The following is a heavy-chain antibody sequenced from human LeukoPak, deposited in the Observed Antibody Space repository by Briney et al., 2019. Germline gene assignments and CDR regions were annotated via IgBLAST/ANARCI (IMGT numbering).Heavy chain of an antibody. CDR2: IIPILGIA. CDR3: ARDLSNWNIGWPDGDY. CDR1: GGTFSSYA. V-gene: IGHV1-69*04. D-gene: IGHD1/OR15-1a*01. Sequence: SVKVSCKASGGTFSSYAISWVRQAPGQGLEWMGRIIPILGIANYAQKFQGRVTFTADKSTSTAYMELSSLRSEDTAVYYCARDLSNWNIGWPDGDYWGQGTLVTVSS. J-gene: IGHJ4*02.